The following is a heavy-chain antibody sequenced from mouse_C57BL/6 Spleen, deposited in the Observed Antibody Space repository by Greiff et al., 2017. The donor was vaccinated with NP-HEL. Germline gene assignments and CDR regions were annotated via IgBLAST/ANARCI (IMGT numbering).Heavy chain of an antibody. CDR2: IYPSDSET. CDR3: ARSYYGSSYVY. D-gene: IGHD1-1*01. CDR1: GYTFTSYW. J-gene: IGHJ2*01. Sequence: QVQLQQPGAELVRPGSSVKLSCKASGYTFTSYWMDWVKQRPGQGLEWIGNIYPSDSETHYNQKFKDKATLTVDKSSSTAYMQLSSLTSEDSAVYYCARSYYGSSYVYWGQGTTLTGSS. V-gene: IGHV1-61*01.